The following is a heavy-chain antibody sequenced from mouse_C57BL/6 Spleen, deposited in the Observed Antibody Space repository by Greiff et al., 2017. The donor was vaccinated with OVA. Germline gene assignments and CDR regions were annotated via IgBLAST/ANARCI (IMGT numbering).Heavy chain of an antibody. V-gene: IGHV1-61*01. Sequence: VQLQQSGAELVRPGSSVKLSCKASGYTFTSYWMDWVKQRPGQGLEWIGNIYPSDSETHYNQKFKDKATLTVDKSSSTAYMQLSSLTSEDSAVYYCARSLIITAEAMDYWGQGTSVTVSS. D-gene: IGHD1-1*01. J-gene: IGHJ4*01. CDR3: ARSLIITAEAMDY. CDR1: GYTFTSYW. CDR2: IYPSDSET.